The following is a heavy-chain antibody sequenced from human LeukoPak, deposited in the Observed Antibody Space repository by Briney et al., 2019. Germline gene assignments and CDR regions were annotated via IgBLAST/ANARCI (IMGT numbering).Heavy chain of an antibody. CDR3: AELGITMIGGV. J-gene: IGHJ6*04. CDR1: GFTFSNYE. CDR2: IGSNGNAI. Sequence: GGSLRLSCAASGFTFSNYEMNWVRQAPGKGLEWVSYIGSNGNAIYYADSVRGRFTISRDNARNSLYLQMNSLRAEDTAVYYCAELGITMIGGVWGKGTTVTISS. V-gene: IGHV3-48*03. D-gene: IGHD3-10*02.